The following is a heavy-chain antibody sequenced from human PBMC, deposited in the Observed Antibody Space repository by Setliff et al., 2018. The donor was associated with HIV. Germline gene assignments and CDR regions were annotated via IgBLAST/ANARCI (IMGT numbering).Heavy chain of an antibody. CDR2: IYYSGST. Sequence: SETLSLTCTVSGDSVSSRSYYWSWIRQPPGKGLEWIGYIYYSGSTNYNPSLKSRVTISVDTSKNHFSLNLASVTAADTAVYYCARSNLEPTSRLFDPWGPGTLVTVSS. V-gene: IGHV4-61*03. CDR1: GDSVSSRSYY. CDR3: ARSNLEPTSRLFDP. D-gene: IGHD1-1*01. J-gene: IGHJ5*02.